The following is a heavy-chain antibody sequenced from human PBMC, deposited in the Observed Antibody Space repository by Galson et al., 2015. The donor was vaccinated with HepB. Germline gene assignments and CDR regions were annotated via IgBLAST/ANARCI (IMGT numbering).Heavy chain of an antibody. V-gene: IGHV3-48*03. CDR2: ISSSGSTI. D-gene: IGHD3-10*01. Sequence: SLRLSCAASGFTFSSYEMNWVRQAPGKGLEWVSYISSSGSTIYYADSVKGRFTISRDNAKNSLYLQMNSLRAEDTAVYYCARDNLDGSGSYGLGYYYYGMDVWGQGTTVTVSS. CDR3: ARDNLDGSGSYGLGYYYYGMDV. CDR1: GFTFSSYE. J-gene: IGHJ6*02.